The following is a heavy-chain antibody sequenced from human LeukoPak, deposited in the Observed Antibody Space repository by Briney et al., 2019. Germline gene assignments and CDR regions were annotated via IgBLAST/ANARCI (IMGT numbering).Heavy chain of an antibody. CDR3: ARADSTAMVWTDAFDI. CDR1: GYTFSGYY. CDR2: INPSGGST. D-gene: IGHD5-18*01. Sequence: ASVKVSCKGSGYTFSGYYMHWVRQAPGQGLEWMGIINPSGGSTSYAQKFQGRVTMTRDTSTSTVYMELSSLRSEDTAVCYCARADSTAMVWTDAFDIWGQGTMVTVSS. J-gene: IGHJ3*02. V-gene: IGHV1-46*01.